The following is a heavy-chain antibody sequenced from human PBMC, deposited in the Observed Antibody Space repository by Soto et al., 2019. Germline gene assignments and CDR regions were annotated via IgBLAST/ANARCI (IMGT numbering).Heavy chain of an antibody. Sequence: PGGSLRLSCAASGSTFSSYAMHWVRQAPGKGLEWMALISYDGSNKYYADSVKGRFTISRDNSKNTLYLQMNSLRPEDTAVYYCARSSGGSSPYFDYSGQGPLVTVSS. CDR3: ARSSGGSSPYFDY. D-gene: IGHD2-15*01. CDR1: GSTFSSYA. J-gene: IGHJ4*02. V-gene: IGHV3-30-3*01. CDR2: ISYDGSNK.